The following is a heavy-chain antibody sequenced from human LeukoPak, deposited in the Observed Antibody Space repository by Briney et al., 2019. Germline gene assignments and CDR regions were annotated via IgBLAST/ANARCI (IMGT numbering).Heavy chain of an antibody. CDR2: ISAYNGNT. D-gene: IGHD2-15*01. CDR3: AYCSGGSCYSRSFDY. Sequence: ASVKVSCKASGGTFSSYAISWVRQAPGQGLEWMGWISAYNGNTNYAQKLQGRVTMTTDTSTSTAYMELRSLRSDDTAVYYCAYCSGGSCYSRSFDYWGQGTLVTVSS. CDR1: GGTFSSYA. V-gene: IGHV1-18*01. J-gene: IGHJ4*02.